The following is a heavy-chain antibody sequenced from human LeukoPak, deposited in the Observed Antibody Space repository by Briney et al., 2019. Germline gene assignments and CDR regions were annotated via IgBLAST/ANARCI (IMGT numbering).Heavy chain of an antibody. Sequence: SETLSLTCTVSGVSISSYYWSWIRQPPGKGLEWIGYIYYSGSTNYNPSLKSRVTISVDTSKNQFSLKLSSVTAADTAVYYCARSTGYSYGRSKGQRKYYFDYWGQGTLVTVSS. V-gene: IGHV4-59*12. CDR2: IYYSGST. D-gene: IGHD5-18*01. J-gene: IGHJ4*02. CDR3: ARSTGYSYGRSKGQRKYYFDY. CDR1: GVSISSYY.